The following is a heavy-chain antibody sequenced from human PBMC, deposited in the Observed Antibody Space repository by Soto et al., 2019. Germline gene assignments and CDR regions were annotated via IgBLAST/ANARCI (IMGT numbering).Heavy chain of an antibody. J-gene: IGHJ1*01. CDR3: ARRADYYDSSGYYHGSEYFQH. CDR2: ISAYNGNT. D-gene: IGHD3-22*01. CDR1: GYTFTSYG. Sequence: QVQLVQSGAEVKKPGASVKVSCKASGYTFTSYGISWVRQAPGQGLEWMGWISAYNGNTNYAQKLQGRVTMTTDTPTSTAYMELRSLRSDDTAVYYCARRADYYDSSGYYHGSEYFQHWGQGTLVTVSS. V-gene: IGHV1-18*01.